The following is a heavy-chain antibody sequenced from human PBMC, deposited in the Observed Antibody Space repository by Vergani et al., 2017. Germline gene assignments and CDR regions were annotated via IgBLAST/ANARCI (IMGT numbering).Heavy chain of an antibody. V-gene: IGHV3-53*02. CDR2: IYSGGST. J-gene: IGHJ3*02. Sequence: EVQLVETGGGLIQPGGSLRLSCAASGFTVSSNYMSWVRQAPGKGLEWVSVIYSGGSTYYADSVKGRFTISRDNSKNTLYLQMNSLRAEDTAVYYCAKGYYYDSSGYPEDDAFDIWGQGTMVTVSS. D-gene: IGHD3-22*01. CDR1: GFTVSSNY. CDR3: AKGYYYDSSGYPEDDAFDI.